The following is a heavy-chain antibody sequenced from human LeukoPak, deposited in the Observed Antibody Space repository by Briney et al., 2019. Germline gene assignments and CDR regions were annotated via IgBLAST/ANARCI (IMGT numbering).Heavy chain of an antibody. J-gene: IGHJ3*02. D-gene: IGHD6-19*01. Sequence: ASVKVSCKASGYTFTSYGISWVRQAPGQGLEWMGWINPNSGGTNYAQKFQGRVTMTRDTSISTAYMELSRLTSDDTAVYYCARTLGTQPGIAVAGPPGEAFDIWGQGTMVTVSS. CDR1: GYTFTSYG. CDR3: ARTLGTQPGIAVAGPPGEAFDI. CDR2: INPNSGGT. V-gene: IGHV1-2*02.